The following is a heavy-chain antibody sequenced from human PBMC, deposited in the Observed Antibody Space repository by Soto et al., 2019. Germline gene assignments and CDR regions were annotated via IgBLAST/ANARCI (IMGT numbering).Heavy chain of an antibody. CDR1: GGSFIGYY. Sequence: SETLSLTCAVYGGSFIGYYWSWILQPPGKGLEWIGEINHSGSTNYNPSLKSRVTISVDTSKNQFSLKLSSVTAADTAVYYCARATTVTGISWFDPWGQGTLVTVSS. V-gene: IGHV4-34*01. CDR3: ARATTVTGISWFDP. CDR2: INHSGST. D-gene: IGHD4-4*01. J-gene: IGHJ5*02.